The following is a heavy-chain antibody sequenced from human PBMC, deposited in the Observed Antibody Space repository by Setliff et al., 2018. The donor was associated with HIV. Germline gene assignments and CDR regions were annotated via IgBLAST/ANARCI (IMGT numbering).Heavy chain of an antibody. J-gene: IGHJ4*02. CDR3: ARDYCSRATCYGSNFDY. CDR1: GYTFTNYD. D-gene: IGHD2-2*01. CDR2: ISPYIGDT. V-gene: IGHV1-18*01. Sequence: ASVKVSCKASGYTFTNYDIHWVRQATGQGLEWMGWISPYIGDTNYAQKFQGRVTMTTDSSTNTAYMDLRSLRSDDTAVYFCARDYCSRATCYGSNFDYWGQGTQVTVSS.